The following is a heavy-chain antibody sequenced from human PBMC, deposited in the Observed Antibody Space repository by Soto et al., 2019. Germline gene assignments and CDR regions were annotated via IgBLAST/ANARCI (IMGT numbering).Heavy chain of an antibody. CDR1: GGTFSSYA. Sequence: SVKVSCKASGGTFSSYAISWVRQAPGQGLEWMGGIIPIFGTANYAQKFQGRVTITADESTSTAYMELSSLRSEDTAVYYCARKEFTGYSSGWYYGYWGQGTLVTVSS. CDR3: ARKEFTGYSSGWYYGY. D-gene: IGHD6-19*01. CDR2: IIPIFGTA. J-gene: IGHJ4*02. V-gene: IGHV1-69*13.